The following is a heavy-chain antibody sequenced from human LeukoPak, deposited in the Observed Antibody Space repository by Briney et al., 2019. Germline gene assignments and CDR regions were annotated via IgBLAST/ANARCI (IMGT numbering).Heavy chain of an antibody. V-gene: IGHV3-23*01. Sequence: GGSLRLSCAASGFTFSSYAMSWVRQAPGKGLEWVSAISGSGGSTYYADSVKDRFTISRDNSKNTLYLQMNSLRAEDTAVYYCAKLVAVAGTVGYFDYWGQGTLVTVSS. CDR3: AKLVAVAGTVGYFDY. CDR2: ISGSGGST. CDR1: GFTFSSYA. J-gene: IGHJ4*02. D-gene: IGHD6-19*01.